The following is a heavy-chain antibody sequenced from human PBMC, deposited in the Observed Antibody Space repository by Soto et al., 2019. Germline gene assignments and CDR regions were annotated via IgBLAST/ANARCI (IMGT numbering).Heavy chain of an antibody. CDR2: LNPIFKTP. J-gene: IGHJ4*02. D-gene: IGHD3-10*01. Sequence: ASVKVSCKASGGTFGTDFISWIRQAPGQGLEWLGGLNPIFKTPKYAQKFQDRVTITADISTRSVDMELTGLTFDDTGVYFCAKVGGPVRCGGMADYWGQGTLVTVSS. V-gene: IGHV1-69*06. CDR1: GGTFGTDF. CDR3: AKVGGPVRCGGMADY.